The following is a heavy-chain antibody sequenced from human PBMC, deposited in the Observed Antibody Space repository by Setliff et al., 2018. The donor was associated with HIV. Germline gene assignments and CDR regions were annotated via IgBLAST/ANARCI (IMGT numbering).Heavy chain of an antibody. CDR1: GYTLTEVS. CDR2: FDPQDGET. CDR3: ARDLFTVPSREGYDY. Sequence: ASVKVSCKVSGYTLTEVSMHWVRQAPKKGLEWMGYFDPQDGETVHAQKVQNRVTMTTDTSTSTAYMELRSLRSDDTAVYYCARDLFTVPSREGYDYWGQGTLVTVSS. J-gene: IGHJ4*02. V-gene: IGHV1-24*01. D-gene: IGHD1-26*01.